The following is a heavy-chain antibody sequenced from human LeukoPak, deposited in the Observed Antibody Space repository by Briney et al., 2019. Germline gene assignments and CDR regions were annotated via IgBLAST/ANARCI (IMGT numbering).Heavy chain of an antibody. J-gene: IGHJ4*02. CDR3: ARDAGRITMIVVVPDY. V-gene: IGHV1-18*01. CDR1: GYTFTSYG. D-gene: IGHD3-22*01. Sequence: ASVKVSCKASGYTFTSYGISWVRQAPGQGLEWMGWISAYNGNTNYAQKLQGRVTMTTDTSTSTAYMELRSLRSDDTAVYYCARDAGRITMIVVVPDYWGQGTLVTVSS. CDR2: ISAYNGNT.